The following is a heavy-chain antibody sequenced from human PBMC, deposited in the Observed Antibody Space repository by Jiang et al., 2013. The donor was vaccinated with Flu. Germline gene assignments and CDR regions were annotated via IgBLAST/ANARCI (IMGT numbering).Heavy chain of an antibody. D-gene: IGHD3-10*01. Sequence: ESGGGVVQPGRSLRLSCAASGFTFNNYGMHWVRQAPGRGLEWVAVIWYNGSNKFYADSVKGRFTISRDNSKNTLYLQMNSLRAEDTAVYYCARDGAFDSGTYYQTYWGQGTLVTVSS. CDR3: ARDGAFDSGTYYQTY. CDR2: IWYNGSNK. J-gene: IGHJ4*02. CDR1: GFTFNNYG. V-gene: IGHV3-33*01.